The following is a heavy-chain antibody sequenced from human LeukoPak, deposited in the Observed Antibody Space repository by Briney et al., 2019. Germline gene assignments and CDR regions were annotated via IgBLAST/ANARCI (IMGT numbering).Heavy chain of an antibody. D-gene: IGHD6-6*01. Sequence: GGSLRLSCAASGFTFSSYSMNWVRQAPGKGLEWVSSISSSSSYIYYADSVKGRFTISRDNAKNSLYLQMNSLRAEDTAVYYCARDAEQLGGFDSWGQGTLVTVSS. CDR2: ISSSSSYI. J-gene: IGHJ4*02. CDR1: GFTFSSYS. V-gene: IGHV3-21*01. CDR3: ARDAEQLGGFDS.